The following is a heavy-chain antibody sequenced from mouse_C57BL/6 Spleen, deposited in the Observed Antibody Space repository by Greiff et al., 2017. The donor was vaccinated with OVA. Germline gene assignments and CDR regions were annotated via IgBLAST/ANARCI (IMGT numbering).Heavy chain of an antibody. CDR3: ASVGSNYGTHYYAMDY. CDR2: ISSGSSTT. J-gene: IGHJ4*01. CDR1: GFTFSDYG. Sequence: EVKLVESGGGLVKPGGSLKLSCAASGFTFSDYGMHWVRQAPEKGLEWVAYISSGSSTTYYADTVKGRFTITRDNAKNTLFLQMTRLRSEDTAMYYYASVGSNYGTHYYAMDYWGQGTSVTVSS. V-gene: IGHV5-17*01. D-gene: IGHD1-1*01.